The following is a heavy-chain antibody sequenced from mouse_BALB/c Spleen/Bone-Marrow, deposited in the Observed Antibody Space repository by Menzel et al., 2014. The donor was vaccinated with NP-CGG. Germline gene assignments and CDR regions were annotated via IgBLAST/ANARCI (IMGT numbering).Heavy chain of an antibody. V-gene: IGHV7-3*02. CDR2: IRNKANGYTT. D-gene: IGHD2-4*01. CDR3: ARDRGLTYFDY. CDR1: GFTFTDYY. J-gene: IGHJ2*01. Sequence: VQLQHSGGGSVQPWASLRLSCATSGFTFTDYYMNWVRQPPGKALEWLGFIRNKANGYTTEYSASVKGRFTISRDNSQSILYLQMNTLRAEDNATYYCARDRGLTYFDY.